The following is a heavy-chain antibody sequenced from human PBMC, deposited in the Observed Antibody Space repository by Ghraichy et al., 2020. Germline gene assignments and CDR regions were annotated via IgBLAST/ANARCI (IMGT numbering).Heavy chain of an antibody. J-gene: IGHJ3*02. V-gene: IGHV3-7*01. CDR2: IKQDGSDK. CDR3: ARRSNNLQYLVNYDAFDI. Sequence: GGSLRLSCAASGFTFSSYWMSWVRQAPGKGLEWVANIKQDGSDKYYVDSVKGRFTVSRDNAKNSLFIQMSSLRAADTALYYCARRSNNLQYLVNYDAFDIWGQGTMVTISS. CDR1: GFTFSSYW. D-gene: IGHD1-14*01.